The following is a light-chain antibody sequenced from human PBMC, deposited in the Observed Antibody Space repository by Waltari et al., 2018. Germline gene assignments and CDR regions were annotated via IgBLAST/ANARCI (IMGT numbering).Light chain of an antibody. Sequence: DIQLTQSPSFLSESVGRRVTVTCRASQDIGTYLAWYQKKPGKAPHLLIYAASSLHTGVPSRFSAGGSVTLFTLTINRLQPEDFATYYCQQLHTYPLTFGGGTEVEL. CDR2: AAS. CDR3: QQLHTYPLT. CDR1: QDIGTY. V-gene: IGKV1-9*01. J-gene: IGKJ4*01.